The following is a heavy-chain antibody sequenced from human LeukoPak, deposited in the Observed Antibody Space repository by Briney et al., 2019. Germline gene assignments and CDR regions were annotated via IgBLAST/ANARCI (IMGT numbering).Heavy chain of an antibody. V-gene: IGHV3-23*01. CDR1: GFTFSNYV. CDR3: AKASDSSWPYYFDY. Sequence: GGSPRLPCAASGFTFSNYVMAWVRQAPGKGLEWVSAISGSTTSTYNADSVKGRFTISRDNSKNTLYLQMNSLRADDTAVYYCAKASDSSWPYYFDYWGQGTLVTVSS. D-gene: IGHD6-13*01. J-gene: IGHJ4*02. CDR2: ISGSTTST.